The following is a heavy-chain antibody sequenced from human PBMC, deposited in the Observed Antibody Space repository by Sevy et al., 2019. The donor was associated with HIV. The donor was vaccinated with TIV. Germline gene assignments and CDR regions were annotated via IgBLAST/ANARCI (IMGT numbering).Heavy chain of an antibody. CDR3: VREGLGGYSYSLDY. D-gene: IGHD5-18*01. CDR1: GISIRSHW. Sequence: GGSLRLSCVGSGISIRSHWMNWVRQSPGKGLEWVANINQDGSEIYYVDSVKGRFTISRDNAKNSLFLQMNSLSAEDTAVYYCVREGLGGYSYSLDYWGHGTLVTVSS. V-gene: IGHV3-7*01. J-gene: IGHJ4*01. CDR2: INQDGSEI.